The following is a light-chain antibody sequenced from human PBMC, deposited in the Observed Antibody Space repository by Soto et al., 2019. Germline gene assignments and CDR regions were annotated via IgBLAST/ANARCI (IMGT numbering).Light chain of an antibody. Sequence: DIVMTQSPLSLPVTPGEPASISCRSSQSLLHSNGYTYLDWYLQKPGQSPQLLIYWGSNSASGVTDRFSGSGSGTDFTMKISRVEAEDVGVYYCMQALQTPLTFGPGTKVDIK. CDR2: WGS. J-gene: IGKJ3*01. CDR1: QSLLHSNGYTY. CDR3: MQALQTPLT. V-gene: IGKV2-28*01.